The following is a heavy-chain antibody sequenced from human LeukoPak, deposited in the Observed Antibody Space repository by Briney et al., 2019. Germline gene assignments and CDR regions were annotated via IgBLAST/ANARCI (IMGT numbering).Heavy chain of an antibody. D-gene: IGHD1-1*01. Sequence: PGRSLRLSCAASGFTFSRYTMHWVRQAPGKGLEWVALIPPDANEKEYEASVKGRFTVSRENSRDKLYLQMTRLRSEVTAVYYWAALDLGRDYWGQGSLLTVSS. V-gene: IGHV3-30*04. CDR1: GFTFSRYT. CDR3: AALDLGRDY. CDR2: IPPDANEK. J-gene: IGHJ4*02.